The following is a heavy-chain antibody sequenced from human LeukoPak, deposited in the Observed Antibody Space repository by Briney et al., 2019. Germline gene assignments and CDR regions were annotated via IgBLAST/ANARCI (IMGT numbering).Heavy chain of an antibody. CDR1: GGSIISSAYY. CDR3: ARGCCSPAWGLVTTLKKHNWFDP. V-gene: IGHV4-39*07. Sequence: SETLSLTCTVSGGSIISSAYYWGWVRQPPGKGLEWIGEINHSGSTNYNPSLKSRVTISVDTSKNQFSLKLSSVTAADTAVYYCARGCCSPAWGLVTTLKKHNWFDPWGQGTLVTVSS. CDR2: INHSGST. J-gene: IGHJ5*02. D-gene: IGHD7-27*01.